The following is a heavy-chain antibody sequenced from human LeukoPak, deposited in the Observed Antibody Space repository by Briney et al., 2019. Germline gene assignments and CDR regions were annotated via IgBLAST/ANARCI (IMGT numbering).Heavy chain of an antibody. CDR3: ARAAYGSTRFDP. D-gene: IGHD3-10*01. V-gene: IGHV4-31*03. CDR2: IYYSGST. CDR1: GGSISSGGYY. J-gene: IGHJ5*02. Sequence: SETLCLTCTVSGGSISSGGYYWSWIRQHPGKGLEWIGYIYYSGSTYYNPSLKSRVTISVDTSKNQFSLKLSSVTAADTAVYYCARAAYGSTRFDPWGQGTLVTVSS.